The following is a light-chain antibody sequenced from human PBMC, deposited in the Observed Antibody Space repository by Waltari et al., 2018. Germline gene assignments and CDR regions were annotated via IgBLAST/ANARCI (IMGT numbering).Light chain of an antibody. CDR3: QSSDSSLRGSM. CDR1: STNIGAGYD. Sequence: QSVLTQPPSVSGAPGQRVSISCTGSSTNIGAGYDVHWYQQVPGSAPKLLIFNNNNRPSGVPDRFSGSKSGTSASLAITGLQAEYEADYYCQSSDSSLRGSMFGGGTRLTVL. CDR2: NNN. V-gene: IGLV1-40*01. J-gene: IGLJ3*02.